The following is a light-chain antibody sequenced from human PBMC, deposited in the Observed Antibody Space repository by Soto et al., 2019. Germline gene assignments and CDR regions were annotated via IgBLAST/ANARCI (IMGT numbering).Light chain of an antibody. Sequence: EIVLTQSPATLSLSPGERATLSCRASQSVSSYLAWYPQKPGQPPRLLIYDASNRATGIPARFSGSGSGTDFTLTSSSLEPEDFAVYDCQQRSNWPPITFGQGTRLEIK. CDR2: DAS. J-gene: IGKJ5*01. CDR1: QSVSSY. CDR3: QQRSNWPPIT. V-gene: IGKV3-11*01.